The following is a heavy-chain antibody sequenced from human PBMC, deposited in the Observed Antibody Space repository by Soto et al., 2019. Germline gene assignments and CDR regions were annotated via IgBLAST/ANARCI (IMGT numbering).Heavy chain of an antibody. V-gene: IGHV3-33*01. D-gene: IGHD2-2*01. CDR3: ARSYEDIVVVPAVNSRDYYYYYMDV. J-gene: IGHJ6*03. CDR1: GFTFSSYG. Sequence: GGSLRLSCAASGFTFSSYGMHWVRQAPGKGLEWVAVIWYDGSNKYYADSVKGRFTISRDNSKNTLYLQMNSLRAEDTAVYYCARSYEDIVVVPAVNSRDYYYYYMDVWGKGTTVTVSS. CDR2: IWYDGSNK.